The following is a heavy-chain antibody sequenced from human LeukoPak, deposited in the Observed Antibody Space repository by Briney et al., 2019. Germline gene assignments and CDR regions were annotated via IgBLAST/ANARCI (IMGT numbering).Heavy chain of an antibody. CDR1: GGSFSGYY. CDR3: ASRYSYGAFDI. Sequence: SETLSLTCAVYGGSFSGYYWSWIRQPPGKGLEWIGEINHSGSTNYNPPLMSRVTISVDTSKNQFSLKLSSVTAADTAVYYCASRYSYGAFDIWGQGTMVTVSS. CDR2: INHSGST. J-gene: IGHJ3*02. V-gene: IGHV4-34*01. D-gene: IGHD3-16*02.